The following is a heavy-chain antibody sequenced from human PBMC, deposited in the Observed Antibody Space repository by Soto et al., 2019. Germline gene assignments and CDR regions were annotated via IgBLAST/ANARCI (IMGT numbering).Heavy chain of an antibody. CDR3: VKPLVGTTKSFDS. D-gene: IGHD1-26*01. J-gene: IGHJ4*02. Sequence: PGGSLRLSCAASGFTFSGYAMIWVCQAPGKGLEWVSLISNSGTSTYYGDSVRGRFTISRDNSKSTLSLQMNSLRAEDTAVYYCVKPLVGTTKSFDSWGQGILVTVSS. CDR2: ISNSGTST. CDR1: GFTFSGYA. V-gene: IGHV3-23*01.